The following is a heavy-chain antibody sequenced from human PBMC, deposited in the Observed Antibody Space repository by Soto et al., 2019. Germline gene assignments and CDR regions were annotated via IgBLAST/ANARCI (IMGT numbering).Heavy chain of an antibody. J-gene: IGHJ6*01. CDR1: GYTFTGYY. CDR2: INPDRVRT. V-gene: IGHV1-2*02. CDR3: ALSFSQTNIDV. Sequence: QVQLVQSGPEVGKPGASVKVSCKASGYTFTGYYLHWVRQAPGQGLEWMGYINPDRVRTRYAQKFQGTVTMTRDTSITTAYLELSSLIYYDSAIFYCALSFSQTNIDVWGQVTTVIVSS.